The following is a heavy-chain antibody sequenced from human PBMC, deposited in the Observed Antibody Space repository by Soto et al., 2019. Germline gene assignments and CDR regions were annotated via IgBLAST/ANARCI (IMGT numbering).Heavy chain of an antibody. J-gene: IGHJ4*02. V-gene: IGHV3-30*18. CDR2: ISYDGSNK. Sequence: ESGGGVVQPGRSLRLSCAASGFTFSSYGMHWVRQAPGKGLEWVAVISYDGSNKYYADSVKGRFTISRDNSKNTLYLQMNSLRAEDTAVYYCAKDKGAAAGYFDYWGQGTLVTVSS. CDR1: GFTFSSYG. D-gene: IGHD6-13*01. CDR3: AKDKGAAAGYFDY.